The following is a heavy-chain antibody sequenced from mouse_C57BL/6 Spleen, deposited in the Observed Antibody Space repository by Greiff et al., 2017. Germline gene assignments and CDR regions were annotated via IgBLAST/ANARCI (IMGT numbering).Heavy chain of an antibody. CDR2: IDPSNGGT. J-gene: IGHJ3*01. V-gene: IGHV1-53*01. D-gene: IGHD2-2*01. CDR1: GYTFTGYW. Sequence: VQLQQPGTELVKPGASVKLSCTASGYTFTGYWMHWVKQRPGQGLEWIGMIDPSNGGTNYNEKFKSKATLTVDKSSSTAYMQLSSLTSEDSSVYSCERGNGYLAEFAYWGQGPPVTVS. CDR3: ERGNGYLAEFAY.